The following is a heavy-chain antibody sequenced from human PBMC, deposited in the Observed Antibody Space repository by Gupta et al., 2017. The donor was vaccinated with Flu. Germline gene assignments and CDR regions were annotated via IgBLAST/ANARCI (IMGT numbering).Heavy chain of an antibody. CDR2: ISSSGSTI. Sequence: EVQLVESGGGLVQPGGSLRLSCAASGFTFSSYEMNWVRQAPGKGLEWVSYISSSGSTIYYADSVKGRFTISRDNAKNSLYLQMNSLRAEDTAVYYCAREYDYVWGSYRSLGPFDYWGQGTLVTVSS. CDR1: GFTFSSYE. V-gene: IGHV3-48*03. D-gene: IGHD3-16*02. J-gene: IGHJ4*02. CDR3: AREYDYVWGSYRSLGPFDY.